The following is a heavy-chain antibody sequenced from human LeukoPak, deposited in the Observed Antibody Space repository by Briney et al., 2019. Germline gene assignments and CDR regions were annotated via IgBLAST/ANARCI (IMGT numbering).Heavy chain of an antibody. D-gene: IGHD2-8*01. CDR3: AKDSRGYCSEGACYSIDY. J-gene: IGHJ4*02. CDR1: GFTFANYG. V-gene: IGHV1-18*01. CDR2: VSAYKDST. Sequence: ASVRVSCKTSGFTFANYGINWVRQAPGQGLEWVGWVSAYKDSTNFAQKFQGRVTMTTDTSTSTAYMELRSLTSDDTAVYFCAKDSRGYCSEGACYSIDYWGQGTLVTVAS.